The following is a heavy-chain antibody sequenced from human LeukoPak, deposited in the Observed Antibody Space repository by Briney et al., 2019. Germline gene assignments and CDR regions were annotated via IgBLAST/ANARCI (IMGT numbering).Heavy chain of an antibody. CDR1: GFTFSSYG. J-gene: IGHJ5*02. CDR3: AKDQMAIFGVGPNTNWFDP. CDR2: ISGSGGTT. Sequence: GGSLRLSCAASGFTFSSYGMSWVRQAPGKGLEWVSGISGSGGTTYYADSVKGRFTISRDNSKNTLYLQMNSLRAEDTAVYYCAKDQMAIFGVGPNTNWFDPWGQGTLVTVSS. V-gene: IGHV3-23*01. D-gene: IGHD3-3*01.